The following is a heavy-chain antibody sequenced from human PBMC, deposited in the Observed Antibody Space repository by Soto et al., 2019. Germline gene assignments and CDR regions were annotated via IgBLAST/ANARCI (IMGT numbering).Heavy chain of an antibody. CDR3: AAGYDFWSGPY. J-gene: IGHJ4*02. D-gene: IGHD3-3*01. V-gene: IGHV4-31*03. CDR1: GGSISSGGYY. Sequence: SETLSLTCTFSGGSISSGGYYWSWIRQHPGKGLEWIGYIYYSGSTYYNPSLKSRVTITRDMSTSTAYMELSSLRSEDTAVYYCAAGYDFWSGPYWGQGTLVTAPQ. CDR2: IYYSGST.